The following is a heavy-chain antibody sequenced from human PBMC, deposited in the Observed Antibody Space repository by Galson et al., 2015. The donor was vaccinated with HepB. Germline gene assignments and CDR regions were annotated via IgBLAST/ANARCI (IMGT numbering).Heavy chain of an antibody. CDR3: ARDWDNSGQYPRFLDP. CDR1: GFTFSNSD. J-gene: IGHJ2*01. V-gene: IGHV3-30-3*01. D-gene: IGHD6-19*01. Sequence: SLRLSCAASGFTFSNSDVHWVRQAPGKGLQWVAVISDDGNHRSYADFVKGRFSVSRDNSKNTLFLEMSSLRPEDTAIYYCARDWDNSGQYPRFLDPWGRGTLVAVSS. CDR2: ISDDGNHR.